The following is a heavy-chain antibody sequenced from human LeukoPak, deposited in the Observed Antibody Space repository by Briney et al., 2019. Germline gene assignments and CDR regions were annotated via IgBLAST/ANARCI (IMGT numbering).Heavy chain of an antibody. V-gene: IGHV4-38-2*02. D-gene: IGHD3-10*01. CDR1: GFSISSGCY. Sequence: PSETLSLTCGVSGFSISSGCYWGWIRQPPGKGLEWIGSIYHSGNTFYNPSLKSRVTISVDTSKNQFSLKLKFVTAADTAMYYCARDLWFGESRGGYWGQGTLVTVSS. J-gene: IGHJ4*02. CDR2: IYHSGNT. CDR3: ARDLWFGESRGGY.